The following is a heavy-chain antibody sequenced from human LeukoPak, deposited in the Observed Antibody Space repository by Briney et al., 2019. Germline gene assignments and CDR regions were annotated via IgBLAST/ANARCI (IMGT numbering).Heavy chain of an antibody. CDR1: GGSISSNNYY. Sequence: SETLSLTCTVSGGSISSNNYYWGWIRQPPGKGLEWIGNIYTSGSTYYSPSLKSRVIISLDTSKNKFSLTLTSVAAADTAVYYCAKGNPFYDYWGQGTLVTVSS. D-gene: IGHD5/OR15-5a*01. CDR2: IYTSGST. V-gene: IGHV4-39*07. J-gene: IGHJ4*02. CDR3: AKGNPFYDY.